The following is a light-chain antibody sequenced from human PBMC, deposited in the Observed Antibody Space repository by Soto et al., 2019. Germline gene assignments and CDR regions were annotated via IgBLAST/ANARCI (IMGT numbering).Light chain of an antibody. CDR1: QSISSW. CDR3: QQYNNYWT. Sequence: DIQMTQSPSTLSASVGDRVTITCRASQSISSWLAWYQQKPGKAPKLLIYDASSLESGVLSRFSGSGSATEFTLTISSLQPDDFATYYCQQYNNYWTFGQGTRVEIK. V-gene: IGKV1-5*01. J-gene: IGKJ1*01. CDR2: DAS.